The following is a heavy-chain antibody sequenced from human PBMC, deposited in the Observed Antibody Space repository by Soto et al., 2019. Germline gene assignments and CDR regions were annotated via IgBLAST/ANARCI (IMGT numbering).Heavy chain of an antibody. CDR2: IYYDGSNK. CDR1: GFTFSSYG. D-gene: IGHD6-13*01. J-gene: IGHJ4*02. V-gene: IGHV3-33*01. Sequence: QVQLVESGGGVVQPGRSLRLSCAASGFTFSSYGMHWVRQAPGKGLEWVAVIYYDGSNKYYADSVKGRFTISRDNSKNTLYLQMNSLRAEDTAVFYCARSQYSSSWYPFDCWGQGTLVTVSS. CDR3: ARSQYSSSWYPFDC.